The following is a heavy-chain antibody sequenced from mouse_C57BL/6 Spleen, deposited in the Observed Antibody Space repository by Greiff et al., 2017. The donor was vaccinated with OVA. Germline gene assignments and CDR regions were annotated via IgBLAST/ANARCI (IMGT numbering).Heavy chain of an antibody. V-gene: IGHV1-19*01. CDR3: ARSDYGSRGYFDV. Sequence: VQLQQSGPVLVKPGASVKMSCKASGYTFTDYYMNWVKQSHGKSLEWIGVINPYNGGTSYNQKFKGKATLTVDKSSSTAYMELNSLTSEDSAVYYCARSDYGSRGYFDVWGTGTTVTVSS. D-gene: IGHD1-1*01. CDR1: GYTFTDYY. J-gene: IGHJ1*03. CDR2: INPYNGGT.